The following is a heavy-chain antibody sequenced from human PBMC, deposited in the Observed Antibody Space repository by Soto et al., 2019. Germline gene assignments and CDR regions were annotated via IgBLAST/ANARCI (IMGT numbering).Heavy chain of an antibody. CDR1: GFTSSSYW. CDR3: ARGECDYHDCNGYLGRQ. D-gene: IGHD3-22*01. V-gene: IGHV3-74*01. J-gene: IGHJ4*02. Sequence: EVQLVESGGDLVQPGGSLRLSCAASGFTSSSYWMHWVRQAPGKGLVWVSRIKSDGSGAIYADSVKGLFTVSRDNAKNNFELLKDSLSTEDKAGYYWARGECDYHDCNGYLGRQWGQGTRVTVSS. CDR2: IKSDGSGA.